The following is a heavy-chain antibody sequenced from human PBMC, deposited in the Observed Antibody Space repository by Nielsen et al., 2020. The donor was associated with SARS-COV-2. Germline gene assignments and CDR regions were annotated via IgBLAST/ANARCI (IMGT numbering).Heavy chain of an antibody. CDR1: EFVFSSSA. D-gene: IGHD1-1*01. CDR2: ISATGGAT. J-gene: IGHJ4*02. CDR3: AKNVRTLAGTAY. V-gene: IGHV3-23*01. Sequence: GGSLRLSCAASEFVFSSSAMSWVRQAPGKGLEWLSGISATGGATYYGASVQGRFFISRDNSKNILYLQLNDLRDEDTAIYYCAKNVRTLAGTAYWGQGTLVTVSS.